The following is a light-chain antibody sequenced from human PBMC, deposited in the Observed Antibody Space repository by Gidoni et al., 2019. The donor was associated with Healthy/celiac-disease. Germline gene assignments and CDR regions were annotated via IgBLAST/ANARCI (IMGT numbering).Light chain of an antibody. CDR3: AAWDDSLNGPV. V-gene: IGLV1-44*01. CDR1: SSNIGSNT. J-gene: IGLJ3*02. CDR2: NNN. Sequence: QSVLTQPPSASGTPEQRVTISCSGSSSNIGSNTVNWYQQLPGTAPKLLIYNNNQRPSGVPDRFSGSKSGTSASLAISGLQSEDEADYHCAAWDDSLNGPVFGGGTKLTVL.